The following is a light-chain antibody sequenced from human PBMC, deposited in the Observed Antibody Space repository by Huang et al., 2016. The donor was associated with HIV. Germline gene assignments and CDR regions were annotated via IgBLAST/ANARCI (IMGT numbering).Light chain of an antibody. J-gene: IGKJ4*01. Sequence: EIVLTQSPATLSLAPGERATLSCRASRSVNNYVAWYQQQSGQAPRLLFYDASNRVTGIPARFSGSGSGTDFTLTISSLEPGDFAVYYCQQRFSWPLTFGGGTKVEIK. V-gene: IGKV3-11*01. CDR1: RSVNNY. CDR2: DAS. CDR3: QQRFSWPLT.